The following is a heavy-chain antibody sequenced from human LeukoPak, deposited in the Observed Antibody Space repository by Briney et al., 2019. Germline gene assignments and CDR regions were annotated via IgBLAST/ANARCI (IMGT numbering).Heavy chain of an antibody. V-gene: IGHV4-61*02. CDR1: GGSISSGSYY. CDR2: IYTSGST. Sequence: PSEXLSLTCTVSGGSISSGSYYWSWLRQPAGKGLEWIGRIYTSGSTNYNPSLKSRVTISVDTSKNQFSLKLSSVTAADTAVYYCARDLDAFDIWGQGTMVTVSS. CDR3: ARDLDAFDI. J-gene: IGHJ3*02.